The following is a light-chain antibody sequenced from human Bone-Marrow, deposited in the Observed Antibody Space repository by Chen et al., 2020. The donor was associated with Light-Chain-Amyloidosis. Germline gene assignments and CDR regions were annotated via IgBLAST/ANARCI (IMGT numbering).Light chain of an antibody. CDR2: EVT. J-gene: IGLJ1*01. CDR3: SSYTITNTLV. CDR1: SSNVVGKNM. Sequence: QLALPNPAPVSGSLGKPFTTPSPGTSSNVVGKNMFSWTQQHPDKAPKLMIYEVTNRPSWVPDRFSGSKSDNTASLTISGLQTEDEADYFCSSYTITNTLVFGSWTRVSVL. V-gene: IGLV2-14*01.